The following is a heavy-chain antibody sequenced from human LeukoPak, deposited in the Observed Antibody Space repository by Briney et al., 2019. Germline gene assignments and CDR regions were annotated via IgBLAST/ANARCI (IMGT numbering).Heavy chain of an antibody. CDR1: GGTCSSYA. D-gene: IGHD4-17*01. Sequence: EASVTVSCTASGGTCSSYAISWVRQAPRQGLERVGGIIPIFGTANYAQKFQGRVTITADESTSTAYMELSSLRSEGTAVYYCARSRGETTVTTSGPQTWGQGTLVTVSS. V-gene: IGHV1-69*13. J-gene: IGHJ5*02. CDR3: ARSRGETTVTTSGPQT. CDR2: IIPIFGTA.